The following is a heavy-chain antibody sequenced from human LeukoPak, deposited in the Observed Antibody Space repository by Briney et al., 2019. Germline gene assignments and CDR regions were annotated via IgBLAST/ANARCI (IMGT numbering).Heavy chain of an antibody. CDR2: IRYDGSRT. Sequence: QAGGSLRLSCVVSGFTFSSYWMHWVRKAPGKGLEWVALIRYDGSRTYYADSVRGRFTISRDNSQSTLYLQMNSLRAEDTAVYHCARELGYCSSGDCYSDYWGQGTLVTVSS. CDR1: GFTFSSYW. J-gene: IGHJ4*02. CDR3: ARELGYCSSGDCYSDY. D-gene: IGHD2-15*01. V-gene: IGHV3-33*08.